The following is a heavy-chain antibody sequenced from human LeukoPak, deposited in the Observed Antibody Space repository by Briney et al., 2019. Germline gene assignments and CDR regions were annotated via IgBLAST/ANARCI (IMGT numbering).Heavy chain of an antibody. J-gene: IGHJ4*02. CDR2: IKEDGSEK. Sequence: GGSLRLSCAASGFTFSSNWMSWVRQAPGKGLEWVANIKEDGSEKYYVDSVKGRFTISRDNAKNSLYLQMNSLRAEDTAVYHCASDRGDSGSYLCALDYWGQGTLVTVSS. D-gene: IGHD1-26*01. CDR3: ASDRGDSGSYLCALDY. V-gene: IGHV3-7*01. CDR1: GFTFSSNW.